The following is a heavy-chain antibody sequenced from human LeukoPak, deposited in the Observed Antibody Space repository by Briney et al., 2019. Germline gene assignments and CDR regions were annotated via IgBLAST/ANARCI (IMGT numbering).Heavy chain of an antibody. CDR2: INPNSGGS. CDR1: GYTFTGYY. D-gene: IGHD2-2*01. J-gene: IGHJ5*02. Sequence: ASVKVSCKASGYTFTGYYIHWVRQAPGQGLEWMGWINPNSGGSNSAQKFQGRVTMTRDKSTSTAYMEVSRLRSDDTAVYFCARGRELPVVPAARTWFDPWGQGTLVTVSS. CDR3: ARGRELPVVPAARTWFDP. V-gene: IGHV1-2*02.